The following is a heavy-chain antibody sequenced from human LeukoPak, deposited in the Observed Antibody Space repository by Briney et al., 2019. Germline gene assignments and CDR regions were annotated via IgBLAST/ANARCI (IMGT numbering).Heavy chain of an antibody. D-gene: IGHD6-13*01. CDR2: ISYDGSNK. J-gene: IGHJ4*02. Sequence: GGSLRLSCAASGFTFSSYAMHWVRQAPGKGLEWVAVISYDGSNKYYADSVKGRFTISRDNSKNTLYLQMNSLRAEDTAVYYCARIRQLAFFDYWGQGTLVTISS. CDR3: ARIRQLAFFDY. V-gene: IGHV3-30-3*01. CDR1: GFTFSSYA.